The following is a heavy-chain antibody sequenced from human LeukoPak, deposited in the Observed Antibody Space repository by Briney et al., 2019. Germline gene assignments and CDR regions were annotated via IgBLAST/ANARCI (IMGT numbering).Heavy chain of an antibody. CDR2: ISAYNGNT. V-gene: IGHV1-18*01. Sequence: ASVKVSCKASGYTFTGYGISWVRQAPGQGLEWMGWISAYNGNTNYAQKLQGRVTMTTDTSTSTAYMELRSLRSDDTAVYYCARGTYYDYVWGSYRYPWLLDYWGQGTLVTVSS. CDR1: GYTFTGYG. J-gene: IGHJ4*02. D-gene: IGHD3-16*02. CDR3: ARGTYYDYVWGSYRYPWLLDY.